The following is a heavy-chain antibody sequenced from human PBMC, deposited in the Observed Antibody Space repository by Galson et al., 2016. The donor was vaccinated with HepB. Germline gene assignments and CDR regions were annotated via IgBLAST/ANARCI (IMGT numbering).Heavy chain of an antibody. J-gene: IGHJ4*02. CDR1: GFSLSTSGVA. CDR2: IYWDDDK. Sequence: PALVKPTQTLTLTCTFSGFSLSTSGVAVGWIRQPPGKALDWLALIYWDDDKRYSPSLKTRLTLTKDTSNNQVVLTMTNMDPADTATYYCAHTTVSKGFDFWGQGALVIVSS. V-gene: IGHV2-5*02. D-gene: IGHD4-17*01. CDR3: AHTTVSKGFDF.